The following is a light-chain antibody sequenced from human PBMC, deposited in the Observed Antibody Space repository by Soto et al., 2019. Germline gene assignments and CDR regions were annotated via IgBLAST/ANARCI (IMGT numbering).Light chain of an antibody. CDR3: QQYNSWPPWT. V-gene: IGKV3-15*01. CDR2: DAS. CDR1: QSVSNN. J-gene: IGKJ1*01. Sequence: ILMTQSPATLSVSPGERATLSCRASQSVSNNLAWYQQQPGQAPRLLIYDASTRATGIPARFSGSGSGTEFTLTIRGLQSEDFAVYYCQQYNSWPPWTFGQGTKVEIK.